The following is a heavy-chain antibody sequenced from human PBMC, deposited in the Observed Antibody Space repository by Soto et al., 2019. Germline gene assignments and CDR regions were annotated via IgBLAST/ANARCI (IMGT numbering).Heavy chain of an antibody. CDR2: TYYRSKWYN. V-gene: IGHV6-1*01. D-gene: IGHD2-15*01. Sequence: SQTLSLTCAISGDSVSSNSAAWNWIRQSPSRGLEWLGRTYYRSKWYNDYAVSVKSRITTNPDTSKNQFSLQLNSVTPEDTAVYYCARSIRDCSGGSCYQYFQHWGQGTLVTVSS. J-gene: IGHJ1*01. CDR1: GDSVSSNSAA. CDR3: ARSIRDCSGGSCYQYFQH.